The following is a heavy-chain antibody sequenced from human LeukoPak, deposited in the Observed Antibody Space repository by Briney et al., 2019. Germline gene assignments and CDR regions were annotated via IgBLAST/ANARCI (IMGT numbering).Heavy chain of an antibody. V-gene: IGHV1-2*02. Sequence: EASVKVSCKASGYTFTGYDMHSVRQAPGQGLEWMGWINPNSGGTNYAQKFQGRVTMTRDTSISTAYMELSRLRSDDTAVYYCARVQTSYYYGMDVWGQGTTVTVSS. J-gene: IGHJ6*02. CDR3: ARVQTSYYYGMDV. CDR1: GYTFTGYD. CDR2: INPNSGGT.